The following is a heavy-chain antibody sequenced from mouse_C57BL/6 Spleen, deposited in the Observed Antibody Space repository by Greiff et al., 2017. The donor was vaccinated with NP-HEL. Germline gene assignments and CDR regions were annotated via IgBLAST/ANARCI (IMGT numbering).Heavy chain of an antibody. J-gene: IGHJ1*03. CDR2: IYPRDGST. CDR3: ARELRYLNWYFDV. D-gene: IGHD1-1*01. V-gene: IGHV1-78*01. Sequence: VQLQQSDAELVKPGASVKISCKVSGYTFTDHTIHWMKQRPEQGLEWIGYIYPRDGSTKYNEKFKGKATLTADKSSSTAYLQLNSLTSEDSAVYFCARELRYLNWYFDVWGTGTTVTVSS. CDR1: GYTFTDHT.